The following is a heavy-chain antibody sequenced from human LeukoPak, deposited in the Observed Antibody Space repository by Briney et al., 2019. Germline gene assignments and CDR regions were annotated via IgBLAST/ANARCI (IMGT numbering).Heavy chain of an antibody. Sequence: ASVKVSCKASGYTFTSYAMHWVRQAPGQRLEWMGWINAGNGNTKYSQKFQGRVTITSDTSASTAYMELSSLRSEDTAVYYCARGSMIYYDSSGYHFDYWGQGTLVTVSS. CDR1: GYTFTSYA. V-gene: IGHV1-3*01. CDR3: ARGSMIYYDSSGYHFDY. CDR2: INAGNGNT. J-gene: IGHJ4*02. D-gene: IGHD3-22*01.